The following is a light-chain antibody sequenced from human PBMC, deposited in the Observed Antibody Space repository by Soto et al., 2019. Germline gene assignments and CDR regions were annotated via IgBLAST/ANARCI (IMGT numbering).Light chain of an antibody. J-gene: IGKJ4*01. Sequence: DIKWYMSPSFRSASVGDRVTITCRASQGISSYLAWYQQKPGKAPKLLIYAASTLQSGVPSRFSGSGSGTEFTLTISSLQPGDFATYYCQQLNSFPALTFAGGTNVDIK. V-gene: IGKV1-9*01. CDR1: QGISSY. CDR2: AAS. CDR3: QQLNSFPALT.